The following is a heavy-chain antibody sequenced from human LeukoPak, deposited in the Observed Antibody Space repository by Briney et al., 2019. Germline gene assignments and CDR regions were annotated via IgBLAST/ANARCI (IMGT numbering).Heavy chain of an antibody. CDR1: GGSFSGYY. Sequence: SETLSLTCAVYGGSFSGYYWSWIRQPPGQGLEWIWEINHSGSTNYNPSLKSRVTISVDTSKNQFSLKLSRVTAADTAVYYCARGSPYYDFWSGYYTGLWDYFDYWGQGTLVTVSS. CDR3: ARGSPYYDFWSGYYTGLWDYFDY. CDR2: INHSGST. J-gene: IGHJ4*02. V-gene: IGHV4-34*01. D-gene: IGHD3-3*01.